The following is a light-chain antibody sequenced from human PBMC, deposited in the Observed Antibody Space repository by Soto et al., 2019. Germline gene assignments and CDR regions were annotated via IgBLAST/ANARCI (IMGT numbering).Light chain of an antibody. Sequence: EIVMTQSPATLSVSPGARATLSCRASQSVSSYLAWYQQKPGQAPRLLIYDASSRPTDTPARFSGSASGTDSTITISRLQPDDAATYDRQHYNSYSEAFGQGTKVDIK. V-gene: IGKV3D-15*01. CDR3: QHYNSYSEA. J-gene: IGKJ1*01. CDR2: DAS. CDR1: QSVSSY.